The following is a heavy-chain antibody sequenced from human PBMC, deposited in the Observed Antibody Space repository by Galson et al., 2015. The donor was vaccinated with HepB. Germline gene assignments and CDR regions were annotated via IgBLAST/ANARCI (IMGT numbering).Heavy chain of an antibody. CDR2: ISYDGNNK. D-gene: IGHD1-26*01. J-gene: IGHJ4*02. CDR3: AKDGVGATD. Sequence: SLRLSCAVSGFTFSNYAMHWVRQAPGKGLEWVAVISYDGNNKYYADSVKGRFTISRDNSENTLYLQMSLRAEDTAVYYCAKDGVGATDWGQGTLVTVSS. CDR1: GFTFSNYA. V-gene: IGHV3-30*18.